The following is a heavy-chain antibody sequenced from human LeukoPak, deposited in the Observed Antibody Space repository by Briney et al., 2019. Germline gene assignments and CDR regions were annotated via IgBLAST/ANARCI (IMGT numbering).Heavy chain of an antibody. CDR1: GYTFTVYY. D-gene: IGHD3-9*01. CDR3: ARDWETYYDILTGYGDAFDI. V-gene: IGHV1-2*02. J-gene: IGHJ3*02. CDR2: INPNSGGT. Sequence: GASLKVSCKASGYTFTVYYMHWVRQAPGQGLGWMGWINPNSGGTNYAQKFQGRVTMTRDTSISTAYMEMSRLRSDDTAVYYCARDWETYYDILTGYGDAFDIWGQGTMVTVSS.